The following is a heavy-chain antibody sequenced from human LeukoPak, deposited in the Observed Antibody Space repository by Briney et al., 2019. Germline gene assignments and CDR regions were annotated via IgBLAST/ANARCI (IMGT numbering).Heavy chain of an antibody. V-gene: IGHV3-23*01. Sequence: GGSLRLSCAASGFTLSTYAMSWVRQTPGKGLEWVAATSSSDAGTYHADSVRGRFTISRDNSKNTLYLQMNSLRAEDTAVYYCAKDSRADSSGYYFSLFVSSKEFDYWGQGTLVTVSS. J-gene: IGHJ4*02. D-gene: IGHD3-22*01. CDR1: GFTLSTYA. CDR3: AKDSRADSSGYYFSLFVSSKEFDY. CDR2: TSSSDAGT.